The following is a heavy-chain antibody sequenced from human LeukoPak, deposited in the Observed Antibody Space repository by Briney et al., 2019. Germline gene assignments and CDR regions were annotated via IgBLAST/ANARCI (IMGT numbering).Heavy chain of an antibody. Sequence: SVKVSCKASGGTFSSYAISWVRQAPGQGLEWMGGIIPIFGTADYAQKFQGRVTITADKSTSTAYMELSSLRSEDTAVYYCARVIAGRLGYYGSGSYYNWFDPWGQGTLVTVSS. CDR1: GGTFSSYA. D-gene: IGHD3-10*01. CDR2: IIPIFGTA. V-gene: IGHV1-69*06. J-gene: IGHJ5*02. CDR3: ARVIAGRLGYYGSGSYYNWFDP.